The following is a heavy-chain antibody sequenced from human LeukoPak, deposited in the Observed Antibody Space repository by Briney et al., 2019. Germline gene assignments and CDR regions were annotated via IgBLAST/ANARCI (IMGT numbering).Heavy chain of an antibody. J-gene: IGHJ4*02. CDR2: ISCSGGST. D-gene: IGHD6-13*01. Sequence: GGFLRLSCAASGFTFSSYAMSWVRQAPGKGLEWVSAISCSGGSTYYADSVKGRFTISRDNSKNTLYLQMNSMRAEDTAVYYCARDPPYSSSWYIDYWGQGTLVTVSS. V-gene: IGHV3-23*01. CDR1: GFTFSSYA. CDR3: ARDPPYSSSWYIDY.